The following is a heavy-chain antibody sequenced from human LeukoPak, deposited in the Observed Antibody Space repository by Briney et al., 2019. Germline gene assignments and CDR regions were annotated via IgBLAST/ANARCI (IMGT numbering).Heavy chain of an antibody. D-gene: IGHD6-13*01. CDR2: IVHSGNT. CDR3: ARFGSSTWYKGAFDI. J-gene: IGHJ3*02. V-gene: IGHV4-34*12. CDR1: GGSFSGYY. Sequence: SETLSLTCALYGGSFSGYYWSWIRQPPGKGLEWIGEIVHSGNTKYNPSLKSRVTILVDTSKNQFSLNLTSVTAADTAVYYCARFGSSTWYKGAFDIWGQGTMVTVSS.